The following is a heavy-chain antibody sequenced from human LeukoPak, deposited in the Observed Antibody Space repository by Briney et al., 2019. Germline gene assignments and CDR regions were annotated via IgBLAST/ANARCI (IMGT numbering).Heavy chain of an antibody. CDR3: AKDITWIQLLFDY. D-gene: IGHD5-18*01. V-gene: IGHV3-23*01. CDR1: GFTFSTYA. Sequence: GGSLRLSCAASGFTFSTYAMSWVRQAPGKGLEWVSGISGSGGNTYYADSVKGRFTISRDNSKNTLFLQMNSLRAEDTAVYYCAKDITWIQLLFDYWGQGTLVTVSS. J-gene: IGHJ4*02. CDR2: ISGSGGNT.